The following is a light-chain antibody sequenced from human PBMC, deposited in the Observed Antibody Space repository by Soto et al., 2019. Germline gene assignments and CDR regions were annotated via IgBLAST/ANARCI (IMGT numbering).Light chain of an antibody. Sequence: IVLTQSPGTLSLSPWERATLSCRAIQSVSSSYLAWYQQKPGQAPRLLIYGASSRATGIPDRFSGSGSGADFTLTISRLEPEDFAVYYCQQYGSSPLISFGQGTRLEIK. CDR1: QSVSSSY. J-gene: IGKJ5*01. V-gene: IGKV3-20*01. CDR3: QQYGSSPLIS. CDR2: GAS.